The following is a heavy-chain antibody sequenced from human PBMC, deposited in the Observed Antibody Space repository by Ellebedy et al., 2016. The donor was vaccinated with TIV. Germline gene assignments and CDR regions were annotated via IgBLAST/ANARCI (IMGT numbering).Heavy chain of an antibody. CDR1: GYIFTTYA. D-gene: IGHD5-18*01. CDR2: INLGIGDT. J-gene: IGHJ4*02. V-gene: IGHV1-3*01. CDR3: ARGYSYEFDY. Sequence: AASVKVSCETSGYIFTTYAMHWVRQAPGQSLEWMGWINLGIGDTKYSQNFQGRLTITSDASASTVYMELSSLRSGDTAVYFCARGYSYEFDYWGQGTLVTVSS.